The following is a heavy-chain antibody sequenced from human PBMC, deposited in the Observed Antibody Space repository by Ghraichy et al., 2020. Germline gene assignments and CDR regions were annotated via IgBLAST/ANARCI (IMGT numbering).Heavy chain of an antibody. V-gene: IGHV3-9*01. D-gene: IGHD2-21*02. Sequence: GGSLRLSCAASGFRFEDHAMHWVRQAPGKGLEWVSGISRNSNTMGYADSVKGRFTISRDNGRNSLFLQMKSLRAEETALYYCAKDSESVVTTIFAYWGQGTLVTVSS. CDR2: ISRNSNTM. CDR1: GFRFEDHA. CDR3: AKDSESVVTTIFAY. J-gene: IGHJ4*02.